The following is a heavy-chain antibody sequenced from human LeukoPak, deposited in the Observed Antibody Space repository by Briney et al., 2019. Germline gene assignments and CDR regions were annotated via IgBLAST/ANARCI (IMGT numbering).Heavy chain of an antibody. Sequence: GRSLRLSCAASGFSFSNHGMHWVRQAPGKGLEWVAVIWYDGSNKYYADSVKGRFTISRDNSKNTVYLQMNSLRAEDTAVYYCAREAMGTIPYFDYWGQGTLVTVSS. CDR1: GFSFSNHG. V-gene: IGHV3-33*01. D-gene: IGHD5-24*01. CDR3: AREAMGTIPYFDY. CDR2: IWYDGSNK. J-gene: IGHJ4*02.